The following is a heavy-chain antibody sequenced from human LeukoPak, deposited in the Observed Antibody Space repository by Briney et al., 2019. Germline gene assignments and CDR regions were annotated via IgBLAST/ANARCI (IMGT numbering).Heavy chain of an antibody. CDR2: INSDGRST. CDR1: AFTFSRYW. CDR3: ARDPDSSGWSSFEY. J-gene: IGHJ4*02. Sequence: GGSLRLSCAASAFTFSRYWMHWVRQAPGKGLVWVSRINSDGRSTNYADSVKGRFTISRDNAKNTLYLQMNSLRAEDTAVYYCARDPDSSGWSSFEYWGQGTLVTVSS. V-gene: IGHV3-74*01. D-gene: IGHD6-19*01.